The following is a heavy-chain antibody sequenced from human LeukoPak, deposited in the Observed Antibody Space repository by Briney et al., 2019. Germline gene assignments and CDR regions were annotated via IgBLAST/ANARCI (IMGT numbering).Heavy chain of an antibody. CDR2: IYYSGST. J-gene: IGHJ4*02. CDR1: GGSISSSSYY. D-gene: IGHD6-6*01. V-gene: IGHV4-39*02. CDR3: AREYSSSSGKALDY. Sequence: SETLSLTCTVSGGSISSSSYYWGWIRQPPGKGLEWIGSIYYSGSTYYNPSLKSRVTISVDTSKNQFSLKLSSVTAADTAVYYCAREYSSSSGKALDYWGQGTLVTVSS.